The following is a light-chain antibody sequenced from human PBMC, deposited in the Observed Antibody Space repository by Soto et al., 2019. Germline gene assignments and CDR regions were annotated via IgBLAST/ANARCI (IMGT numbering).Light chain of an antibody. Sequence: EIVLTQSPATLSLSPGERATLSCRASQSVSSYLAWYQQKPGQAPRLLIYDASNSATGIPARFSGSGSGTDFTLTISSLEPEDFAVYYWQQRSNWPPSITCGQGTRLEIK. CDR2: DAS. CDR3: QQRSNWPPSIT. J-gene: IGKJ5*01. V-gene: IGKV3-11*01. CDR1: QSVSSY.